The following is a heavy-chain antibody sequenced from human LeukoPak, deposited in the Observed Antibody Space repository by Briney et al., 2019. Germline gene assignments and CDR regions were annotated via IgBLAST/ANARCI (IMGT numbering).Heavy chain of an antibody. CDR2: IYYSGST. J-gene: IGHJ4*02. D-gene: IGHD2-15*01. V-gene: IGHV4-59*01. CDR3: ARAVTVAATYYFDY. Sequence: SETLSLTCTVCGRSISSYYWSWIRQPPGKGLEWIGYIYYSGSTNYNPSLKSRVTISVDTSKNQFSLKLSSVTAADTAVYYCARAVTVAATYYFDYWGQGTLVTVSS. CDR1: GRSISSYY.